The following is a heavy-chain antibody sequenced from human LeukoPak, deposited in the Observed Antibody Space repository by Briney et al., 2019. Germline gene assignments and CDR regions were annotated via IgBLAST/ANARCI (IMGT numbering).Heavy chain of an antibody. J-gene: IGHJ4*02. Sequence: ASVKVSCKASGYTPTNYDIDWVRQAPGQGLDGTGCNSTYNGNTNYAQKFQGRVTMATDTSTSTAYMELRSLRSDDTAVYYCARGDLREFDHWGQGTLVTVSS. CDR2: NSTYNGNT. V-gene: IGHV1-18*01. CDR1: GYTPTNYD. D-gene: IGHD4-17*01. CDR3: ARGDLREFDH.